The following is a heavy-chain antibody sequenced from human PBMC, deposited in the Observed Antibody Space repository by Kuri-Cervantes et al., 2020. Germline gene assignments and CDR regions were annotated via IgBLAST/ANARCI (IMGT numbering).Heavy chain of an antibody. D-gene: IGHD6-13*01. J-gene: IGHJ4*02. CDR3: AREMYSSSPFDY. Sequence: ASVKVSCKASGYTFTSYAMHWVRQAPGQRLEWMGWSNAGNGNTKYSQEFQGRVTITRDTSASTAYMELNSLRAEDTAVYYCAREMYSSSPFDYWGQGTLVTVSS. V-gene: IGHV1-3*02. CDR2: SNAGNGNT. CDR1: GYTFTSYA.